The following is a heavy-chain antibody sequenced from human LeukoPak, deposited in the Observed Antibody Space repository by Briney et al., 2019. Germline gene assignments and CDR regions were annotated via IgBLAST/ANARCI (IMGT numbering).Heavy chain of an antibody. J-gene: IGHJ6*02. D-gene: IGHD6-13*01. Sequence: GDSVKVSCKASGYTFTSYYMHWVRQSPGQGLEWMGIINPSGGSTSYAQKFQGRVTMTRDTSTSTVYMELSSLRSEDTAVYYCARSGGASSPRLYYYGMDVWGQGTTVTVSS. CDR1: GYTFTSYY. CDR2: INPSGGST. V-gene: IGHV1-46*01. CDR3: ARSGGASSPRLYYYGMDV.